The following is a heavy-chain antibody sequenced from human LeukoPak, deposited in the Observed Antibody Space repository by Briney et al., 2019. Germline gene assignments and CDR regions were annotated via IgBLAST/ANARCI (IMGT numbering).Heavy chain of an antibody. J-gene: IGHJ4*02. CDR2: IDISGDT. CDR1: GFTLRSYD. D-gene: IGHD6-19*01. V-gene: IGHV3-13*01. CDR3: ARGGIPVSGIDEIDY. Sequence: GGSLRLSCAASGFTLRSYDMHWVRQVTGKGLEWVSAIDISGDTYYPNSVKGRFTISRENAKNSLYLQMNSLTAGDTAVYYCARGGIPVSGIDEIDYWGQGTLVTVSS.